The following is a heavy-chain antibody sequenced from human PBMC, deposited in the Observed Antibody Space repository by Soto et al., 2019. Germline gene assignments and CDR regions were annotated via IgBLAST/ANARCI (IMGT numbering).Heavy chain of an antibody. CDR3: ARSTTVVTHAFDI. CDR2: ISSSSSYT. CDR1: GLTFSDYY. D-gene: IGHD4-17*01. Sequence: GGSLRLSCAASGLTFSDYYMSWIRQAPGKGLEWVSYISSSSSYTNYADSVKGRFTISRDNAKNSLYLQMNSLRAEDTAVYYCARSTTVVTHAFDIWGQGTMVTVSS. V-gene: IGHV3-11*06. J-gene: IGHJ3*02.